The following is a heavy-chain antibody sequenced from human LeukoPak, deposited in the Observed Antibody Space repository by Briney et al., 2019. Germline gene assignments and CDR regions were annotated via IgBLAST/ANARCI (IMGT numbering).Heavy chain of an antibody. CDR2: SYYRST. V-gene: IGHV4-59*08. J-gene: IGHJ4*02. D-gene: IGHD3-22*01. CDR1: GGSISSYY. Sequence: SETLSLTCTVSGGSISSYYWSWIRKPPGQGLEWIGYSYYRSTHYHPCLKSRVTISIDTSKNQLSLKLSSVTAADTSVYYCARHDDNDGYYYAHFDYWGQGTLVTVSS. CDR3: ARHDDNDGYYYAHFDY.